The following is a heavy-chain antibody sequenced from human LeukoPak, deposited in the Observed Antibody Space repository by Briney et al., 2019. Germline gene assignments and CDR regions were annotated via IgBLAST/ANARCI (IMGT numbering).Heavy chain of an antibody. J-gene: IGHJ6*04. Sequence: SETLSLTCTVSGGSISSGSHYWSWIRQHPGKGLEWIGYIYHSGSAVYNPSLKSRVILAVDKSRNQFSLKLSSVTATDTGVYYCARGHGWFGDLTAGGVDVWGNGTTVTVSS. D-gene: IGHD3-10*01. CDR1: GGSISSGSHY. CDR2: IYHSGSA. CDR3: ARGHGWFGDLTAGGVDV. V-gene: IGHV4-31*03.